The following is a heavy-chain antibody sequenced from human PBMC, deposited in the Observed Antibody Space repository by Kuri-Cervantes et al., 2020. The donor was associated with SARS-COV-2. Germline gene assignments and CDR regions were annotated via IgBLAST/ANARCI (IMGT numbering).Heavy chain of an antibody. D-gene: IGHD3-3*01. CDR3: ARGLNDFWSGYFTRVQIEI. Sequence: GESLKISCAASGFTFSGYWMHWVRQAPGKGLEWVSRINSDGSSTSYADSVKGRFTISRDNANNTLYLQMNSLTAEDTAVYYCARGLNDFWSGYFTRVQIEIWGQGTMVTVSS. V-gene: IGHV3-74*01. J-gene: IGHJ3*02. CDR2: INSDGSST. CDR1: GFTFSGYW.